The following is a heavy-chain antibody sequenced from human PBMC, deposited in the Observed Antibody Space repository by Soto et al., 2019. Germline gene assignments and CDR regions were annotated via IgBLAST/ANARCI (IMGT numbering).Heavy chain of an antibody. V-gene: IGHV3-9*01. CDR2: ISWNSGSI. D-gene: IGHD3-3*01. CDR1: GLTFDDYA. CDR3: AKGPYDFWSGSISNWFDP. J-gene: IGHJ5*02. Sequence: GGSLRLSCAASGLTFDDYAMHWVRQAPGKGLEWVSGISWNSGSIGYADSVKGRFTISRDNAKNSLYLQMNSLRAEDTALYYCAKGPYDFWSGSISNWFDPWGQGTLVTVSS.